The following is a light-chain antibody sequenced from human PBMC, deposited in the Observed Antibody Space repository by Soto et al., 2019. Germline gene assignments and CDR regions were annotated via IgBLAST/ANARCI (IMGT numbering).Light chain of an antibody. J-gene: IGKJ4*01. CDR1: QTVRNNY. CDR2: DAS. Sequence: EFVLKQSRVSLSLSPGERATLSCRASQTVRNNYLAWYQQKPGQAPRLLIYDASSRATGIPDRFSGSGSGTDFTLTISRLEPEDFAVYYCQQYVTTPLTFGGGTKVDIK. V-gene: IGKV3-20*01. CDR3: QQYVTTPLT.